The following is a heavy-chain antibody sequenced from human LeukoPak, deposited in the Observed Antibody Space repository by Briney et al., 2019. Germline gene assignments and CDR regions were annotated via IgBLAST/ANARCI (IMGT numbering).Heavy chain of an antibody. CDR3: ARQSGFSNNFFDS. CDR1: GYRFYSHW. D-gene: IGHD6-25*01. CDR2: VYPQDSDT. Sequence: GESLKISCKASGYRFYSHWIVWVRQVPGKGLEWMGSVYPQDSDTTYNPSFQGHITVSADTSTNTAYLHGRSVKTSNTAMYYCARQSGFSNNFFDSWGQGTLVSVSS. V-gene: IGHV5-51*01. J-gene: IGHJ5*01.